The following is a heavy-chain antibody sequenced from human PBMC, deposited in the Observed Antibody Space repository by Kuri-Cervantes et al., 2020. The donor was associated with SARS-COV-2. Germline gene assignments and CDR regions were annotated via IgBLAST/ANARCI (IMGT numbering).Heavy chain of an antibody. Sequence: GESLKILFAASGFTFNNYCMHWVRQAPGKGLEWLAILSYSGSKKYYADSVKGRFTISGDNSKNPLYLQMNSLRAEDTAVYYCAKVPDFWTGYSFDYWGQGTLVTVSS. D-gene: IGHD3/OR15-3a*01. CDR1: GFTFNNYC. CDR3: AKVPDFWTGYSFDY. CDR2: LSYSGSKK. V-gene: IGHV3-30*04. J-gene: IGHJ4*02.